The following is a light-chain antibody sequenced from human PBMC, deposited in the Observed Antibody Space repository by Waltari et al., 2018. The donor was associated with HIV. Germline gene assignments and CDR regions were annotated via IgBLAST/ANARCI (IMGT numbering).Light chain of an antibody. CDR3: QQRADWPT. CDR2: GAS. CDR1: QSVTEY. J-gene: IGKJ2*01. V-gene: IGKV3-11*01. Sequence: EIVLTQSPATLSLSPGETATLSCLSSQSVTEYLSCFQQNPCHPPRPLLYGASKRATGVPDRFSGSGSGTDFTLTITGLQPEDSAVYYCQQRADWPTFGQGTKLEI.